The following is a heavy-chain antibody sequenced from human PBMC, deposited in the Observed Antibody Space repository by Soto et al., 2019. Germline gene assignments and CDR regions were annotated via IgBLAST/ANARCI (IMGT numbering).Heavy chain of an antibody. V-gene: IGHV1-69*01. CDR1: GGTFSSYA. CDR2: FIPIFGTT. Sequence: QVHLVQSGAEVKKPGSSVKVSCKASGGTFSSYAISWVRQAPVQGLEWMGGFIPIFGTTNYAQKFQGRVTITADESTSTAYMELSSLRSEDTAVYYCTRDRGRRYNDGRGYYYSAYWGQGTLVTVSS. CDR3: TRDRGRRYNDGRGYYYSAY. J-gene: IGHJ4*02. D-gene: IGHD3-22*01.